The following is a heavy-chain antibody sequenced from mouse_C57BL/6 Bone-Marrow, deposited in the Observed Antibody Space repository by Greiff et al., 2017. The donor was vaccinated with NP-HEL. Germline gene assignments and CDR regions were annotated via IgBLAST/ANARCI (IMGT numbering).Heavy chain of an antibody. CDR3: ATAQARDY. Sequence: EVKLQESGPELVKPGASVKISCKASGYSFTGYYMNWVKQSPEKSLEWIGEINPSTGGTTYNQKFKAKATLTVDKSSSTAYMQLKSLTSEDSAVYYCATAQARDYWGQGTTLTVSS. CDR1: GYSFTGYY. CDR2: INPSTGGT. D-gene: IGHD3-2*02. J-gene: IGHJ2*01. V-gene: IGHV1-42*01.